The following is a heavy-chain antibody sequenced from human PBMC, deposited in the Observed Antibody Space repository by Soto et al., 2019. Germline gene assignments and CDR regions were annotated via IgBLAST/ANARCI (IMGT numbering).Heavy chain of an antibody. CDR1: GGSISSGGYY. Sequence: VSGGSISSGGYYWSWIRQHPGKGLEWIGYIYYSGSTYYNPSLKSRVTISVDTSKNQFSLKLSPVTAADTAVYYCARARVYNDYYYGMDVWGQGTTVPVSS. CDR2: IYYSGST. CDR3: ARARVYNDYYYGMDV. J-gene: IGHJ6*02. D-gene: IGHD1-20*01. V-gene: IGHV4-31*02.